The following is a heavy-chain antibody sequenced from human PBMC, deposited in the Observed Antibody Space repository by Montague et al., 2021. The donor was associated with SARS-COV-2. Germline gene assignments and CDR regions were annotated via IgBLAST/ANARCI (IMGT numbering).Heavy chain of an antibody. J-gene: IGHJ4*02. D-gene: IGHD5-24*01. CDR2: INYRGTN. V-gene: IGHV4-39*01. CDR3: ARQNDGYNRWYYFDY. Sequence: SETLSLTCTVSGGSISSTNYYWGWMRQPTGKGREGIGSINYRGTNHYNPTLKSRVTMAVDTSKSLLSLGLRSATAADTAIYECARQNDGYNRWYYFDYWGQGTLVTVSS. CDR1: GGSISSTNYY.